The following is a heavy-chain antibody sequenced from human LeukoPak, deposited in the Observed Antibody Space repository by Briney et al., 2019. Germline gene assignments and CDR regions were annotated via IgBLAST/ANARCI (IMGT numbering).Heavy chain of an antibody. J-gene: IGHJ3*02. CDR3: ARERSSWTWRGAFDI. Sequence: PSETLSLTCTVSGGSISTYYWSWIRQPPGQGLEWIGYVYYSGSTNYNPSLESRVTMSVDTSKNQFSLKLSSVTAADTAVYYCARERSSWTWRGAFDIWGQGTMVTVSS. CDR1: GGSISTYY. D-gene: IGHD6-13*01. CDR2: VYYSGST. V-gene: IGHV4-59*12.